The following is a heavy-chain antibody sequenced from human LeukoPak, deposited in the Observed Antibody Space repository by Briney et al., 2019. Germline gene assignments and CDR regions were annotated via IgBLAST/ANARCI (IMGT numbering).Heavy chain of an antibody. D-gene: IGHD6-19*01. J-gene: IGHJ4*02. Sequence: SETLSLTCTVSGGSISSYYWSWIRQPPGKGLEWIGYIYYSGSTNYNPSLKSRVTISVDTSKNQFSLKLSSVTAADTAVYYCARGIAVAGHNDYWGQGTLATVSS. CDR3: ARGIAVAGHNDY. V-gene: IGHV4-59*01. CDR1: GGSISSYY. CDR2: IYYSGST.